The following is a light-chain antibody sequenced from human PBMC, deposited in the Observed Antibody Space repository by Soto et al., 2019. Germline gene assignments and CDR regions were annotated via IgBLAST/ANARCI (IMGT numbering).Light chain of an antibody. V-gene: IGLV2-14*01. J-gene: IGLJ1*01. CDR3: SAYTSRSAV. Sequence: QSALTQPASVSGSPGQSITISCTGTSGDVGGYHYVSWYQQHPGKAPKLMIYEVTKRPSGVSNRFSGSKSDNTASLTISGLQAEDEADYYCSAYTSRSAVFGTGTKVTVL. CDR1: SGDVGGYHY. CDR2: EVT.